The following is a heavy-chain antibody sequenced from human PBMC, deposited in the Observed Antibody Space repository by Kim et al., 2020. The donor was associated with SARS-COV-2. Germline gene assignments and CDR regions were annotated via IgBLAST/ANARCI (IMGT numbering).Heavy chain of an antibody. CDR2: VDHSGTT. V-gene: IGHV4-4*02. D-gene: IGHD3-22*01. Sequence: SETLSLTCVVSGASISSSSCWSWVRQPPGKGLEWIGEVDHSGTTSYNVSLKNRARILVDKSKNQFSLRLTSVSAAETAVYYCARGVSSAWTLRAWFDPWGQGALVTVS. CDR3: ARGVSSAWTLRAWFDP. J-gene: IGHJ5*02. CDR1: GASISSSSC.